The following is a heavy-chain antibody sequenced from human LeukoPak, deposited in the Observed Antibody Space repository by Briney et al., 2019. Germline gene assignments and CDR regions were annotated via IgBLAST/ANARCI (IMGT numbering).Heavy chain of an antibody. D-gene: IGHD2-2*02. CDR1: GGSISSGDYY. V-gene: IGHV4-30-4*08. J-gene: IGHJ4*02. Sequence: SQNLSLTCTVSGGSISSGDYYWSWIRQPPGKGLEWLGYIYYSGSTYYNPSLKSRVTISVDTSKNQFSLKLSSVTAADTAVYYCARVRYCSSTSCYKEGYFDYWGQGTLVTVSS. CDR2: IYYSGST. CDR3: ARVRYCSSTSCYKEGYFDY.